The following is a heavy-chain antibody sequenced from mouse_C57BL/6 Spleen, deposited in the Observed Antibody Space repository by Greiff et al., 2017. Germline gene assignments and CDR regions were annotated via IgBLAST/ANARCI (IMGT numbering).Heavy chain of an antibody. CDR3: ARDRGDYDYFDY. J-gene: IGHJ2*01. CDR2: INYDGSST. Sequence: DVQLQESEGGLVQPGSSMKLSCTASGFTFSDYYMAWVRQVPEKGLEWVANINYDGSSTYYLDSLKSRFIISRDNAKNILYLQMSSLKSEDTATYYCARDRGDYDYFDYWGQGTTLTVSS. D-gene: IGHD1-1*01. V-gene: IGHV5-16*01. CDR1: GFTFSDYY.